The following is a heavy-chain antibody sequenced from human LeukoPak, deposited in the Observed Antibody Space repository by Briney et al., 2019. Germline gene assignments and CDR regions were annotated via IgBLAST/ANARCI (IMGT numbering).Heavy chain of an antibody. J-gene: IGHJ4*02. CDR1: GGFISSYY. D-gene: IGHD3-16*02. CDR3: ARGLITFGGVIDNFDY. CDR2: IYNSGTG. V-gene: IGHV4-59*08. Sequence: SETLSLTCTVSGGFISSYYWTWIRQPPGKGLEWIGYIYNSGTGNYSPSLKSRVTISVDTSKNQFSLKLSSVTAADTAVYYCARGLITFGGVIDNFDYWGQGALVTVSS.